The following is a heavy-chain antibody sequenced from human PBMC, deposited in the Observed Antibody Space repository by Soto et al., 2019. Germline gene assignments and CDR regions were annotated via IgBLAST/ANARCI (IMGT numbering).Heavy chain of an antibody. V-gene: IGHV4-39*01. CDR2: IYYSGST. D-gene: IGHD4-17*01. Sequence: QLQLQESGPGLVKASETLSLTCAVSGGSINRSSYYWGWIRQPPGKGLEWIGNIYYSGSTYYNPSLKSRVTISVETSKNQFSLKLSSVTAADTAVYYCAREGITTVTGDVDYWGQGTLVTVSS. J-gene: IGHJ4*02. CDR3: AREGITTVTGDVDY. CDR1: GGSINRSSYY.